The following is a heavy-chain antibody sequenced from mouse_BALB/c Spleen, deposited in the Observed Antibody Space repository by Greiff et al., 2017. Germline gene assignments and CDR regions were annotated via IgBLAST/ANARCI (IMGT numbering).Heavy chain of an antibody. J-gene: IGHJ3*01. CDR1: GYAFSSSW. Sequence: QVQLKESGPELVKPGASVKISCKASGYAFSSSWMNWVKQRPGQGLEWIGRIYPGDGDTNYNGKFKGKATLTADKSSSTAYMQLSSLTSVDSAVYFCAREGNWDWFAYWGQGTLVTVSA. D-gene: IGHD4-1*01. CDR3: AREGNWDWFAY. CDR2: IYPGDGDT. V-gene: IGHV1-82*01.